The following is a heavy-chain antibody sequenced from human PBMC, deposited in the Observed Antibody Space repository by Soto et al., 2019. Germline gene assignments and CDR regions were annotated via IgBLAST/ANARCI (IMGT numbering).Heavy chain of an antibody. CDR3: ARGPRGYVYYHGMDV. V-gene: IGHV4-61*02. D-gene: IGHD3-16*01. CDR1: GLTISSASYH. J-gene: IGHJ6*02. CDR2: IDTSGTT. Sequence: SETLSLTCSVSGLTISSASYHWSWIRQHPGKGLEWIGRIDTSGTTNYNPSLRSRVTMSVDASKNQFSLNLSSVTAADTAVYFCARGPRGYVYYHGMDVWGQGTTVTVSS.